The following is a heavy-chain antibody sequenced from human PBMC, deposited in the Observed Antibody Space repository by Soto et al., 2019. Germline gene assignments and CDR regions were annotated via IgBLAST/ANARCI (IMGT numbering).Heavy chain of an antibody. V-gene: IGHV1-46*01. CDR1: GYTFTSYY. CDR3: ARDGRIYYGSGRRGWFDP. D-gene: IGHD3-10*01. CDR2: INPSGGST. J-gene: IGHJ5*02. Sequence: ASVKVSCKASGYTFTSYYMHWVRQAPGQGLEWMGIINPSGGSTSYAQKFQGRVTMTRDTSTSTVYVELSSLRSEDTAVYYCARDGRIYYGSGRRGWFDPWGQGTLVTVSS.